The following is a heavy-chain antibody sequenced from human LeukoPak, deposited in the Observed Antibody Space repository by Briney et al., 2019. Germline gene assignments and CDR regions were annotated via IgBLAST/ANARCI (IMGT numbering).Heavy chain of an antibody. Sequence: PSQTLSLTCAVSGGSISSGGYSWSWIQQPPGKGLEWIGYIYHSGSTYYNPSLKSRVTISVDRSKNQFSLKLNSVTAADTAVYYCARDRYGDHTYFDYWGQGTLVTVSS. D-gene: IGHD4-17*01. CDR2: IYHSGST. J-gene: IGHJ4*02. CDR1: GGSISSGGYS. CDR3: ARDRYGDHTYFDY. V-gene: IGHV4-30-2*01.